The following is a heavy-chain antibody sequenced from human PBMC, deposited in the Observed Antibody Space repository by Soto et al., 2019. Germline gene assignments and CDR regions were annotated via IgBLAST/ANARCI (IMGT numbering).Heavy chain of an antibody. J-gene: IGHJ5*02. Sequence: GGSLRLSCAASGFTFSSYGMHWVRQAPGKGLEWVAVISYDGSNKYYADSVKGRFTISRDNSKNTLYLQMNSLRAEDTAVYYCAKYRFGGRRLSWFDPWGQGTLVTVSS. CDR2: ISYDGSNK. CDR1: GFTFSSYG. CDR3: AKYRFGGRRLSWFDP. D-gene: IGHD3-10*01. V-gene: IGHV3-30*18.